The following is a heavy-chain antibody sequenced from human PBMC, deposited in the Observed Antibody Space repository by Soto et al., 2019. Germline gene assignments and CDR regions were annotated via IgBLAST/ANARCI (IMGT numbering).Heavy chain of an antibody. Sequence: GGSLRLSCTGSGFPFSAYNINWVRQAPGKGLEWVSPITVGSSHIYQPNSMKGRFTISRDDAKNSVYLQIDSPRDEDTALYYCSRSPEVGVRGAYWGQGALVTVSS. CDR3: SRSPEVGVRGAY. CDR1: GFPFSAYN. CDR2: ITVGSSHI. V-gene: IGHV3-21*01. D-gene: IGHD3-16*01. J-gene: IGHJ4*02.